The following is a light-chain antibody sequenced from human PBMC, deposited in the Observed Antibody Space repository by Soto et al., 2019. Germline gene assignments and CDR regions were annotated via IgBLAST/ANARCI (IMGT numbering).Light chain of an antibody. CDR3: MDSIHWPT. J-gene: IGKJ2*01. CDR2: QVS. V-gene: IGKV2-30*01. CDR1: QSLVYSDGNTY. Sequence: DTVMTQSPLSLPVTLGQPASISCRSIQSLVYSDGNTYLSLFHQRPGQSPRRLIYQVSKRDSGAPDRFSGSGSGTDFTLKISRVEAEDVGVYYCMDSIHWPTFGQGTKLEIK.